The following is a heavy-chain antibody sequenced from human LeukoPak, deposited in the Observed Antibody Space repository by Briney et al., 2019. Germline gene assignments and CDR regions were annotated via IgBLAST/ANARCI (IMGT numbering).Heavy chain of an antibody. CDR2: FYFSGRN. Sequence: PSETLSLTCTVSGGSISSYYWSWIRQPPGKGREWIGYFYFSGRNNYTPSLKSRVTISVDASKNQFSLKLRSVTAADTAVYYCARRAPYYYDSSGFGAFDYWGQGTLVTVFS. CDR3: ARRAPYYYDSSGFGAFDY. D-gene: IGHD3-22*01. V-gene: IGHV4-59*01. J-gene: IGHJ4*02. CDR1: GGSISSYY.